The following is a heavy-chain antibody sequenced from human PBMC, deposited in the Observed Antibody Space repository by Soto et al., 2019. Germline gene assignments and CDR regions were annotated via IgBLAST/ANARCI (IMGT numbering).Heavy chain of an antibody. V-gene: IGHV3-23*01. Sequence: GGSLRLSCAASGFTFSSYAMNWVRQAPGKGLEWVSVISGSVGNSYYADSVKGRFTISRDNSKSTLYLQMNSLRAEDTAVYYCAKFEGSRSYKTGFFDYWGQGTLVTVSS. CDR2: ISGSVGNS. J-gene: IGHJ4*02. CDR3: AKFEGSRSYKTGFFDY. D-gene: IGHD3-10*01. CDR1: GFTFSSYA.